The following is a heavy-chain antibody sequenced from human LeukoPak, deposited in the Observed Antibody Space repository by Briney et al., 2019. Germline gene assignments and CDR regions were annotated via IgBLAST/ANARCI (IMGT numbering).Heavy chain of an antibody. CDR2: ISAYNGNT. CDR1: GYTFTSYG. CDR3: ARGVYYYDRSVYSLPVDY. Sequence: ASVKVSCKASGYTFTSYGISWVRQAPGQGLEWMGWISAYNGNTNYAQKLQGRVTMTTDTSTSTAYMELRSLRSDDTAVYYCARGVYYYDRSVYSLPVDYWGQGTLVTVSS. D-gene: IGHD3-22*01. J-gene: IGHJ4*02. V-gene: IGHV1-18*01.